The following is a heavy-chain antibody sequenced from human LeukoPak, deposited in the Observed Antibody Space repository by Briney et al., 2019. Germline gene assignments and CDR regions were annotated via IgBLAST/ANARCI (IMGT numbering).Heavy chain of an antibody. CDR1: GFSFNNYG. J-gene: IGHJ4*02. V-gene: IGHV3-30*02. Sequence: GGSLRLSCVASGFSFNNYGMHWVRQAPGKGLEWLAFIQYDGSNQYNADSVKGRFTISTDKSKNTAYLQMNSLSVDDTAVYYCAKDPGLGGDRDYWGQGTLVTVSS. CDR2: IQYDGSNQ. D-gene: IGHD2-21*02. CDR3: AKDPGLGGDRDY.